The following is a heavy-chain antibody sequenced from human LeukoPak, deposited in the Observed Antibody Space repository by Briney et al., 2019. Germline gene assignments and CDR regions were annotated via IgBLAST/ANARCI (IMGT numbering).Heavy chain of an antibody. CDR1: GFTFSNYA. J-gene: IGHJ4*02. Sequence: GGSLRLSCEASGFTFSNYAMTWVRQAPGQGLEWVSAISGSGGSTYYADSVKGRFTISRDNSKNTLYLQMNSLRTEDTAVYYCAKVYDFWSGYYSTKPYYFDYWGQGTLVTVSS. D-gene: IGHD3-3*01. CDR2: ISGSGGST. CDR3: AKVYDFWSGYYSTKPYYFDY. V-gene: IGHV3-23*01.